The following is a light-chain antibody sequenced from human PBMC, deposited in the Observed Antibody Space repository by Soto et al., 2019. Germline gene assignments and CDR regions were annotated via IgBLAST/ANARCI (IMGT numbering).Light chain of an antibody. V-gene: IGKV3-11*01. CDR2: DTS. CDR1: QSVGSH. J-gene: IGKJ2*01. Sequence: EIVLTQSPASLSLSPGERATLSCRASQSVGSHLAWYRQKPGHAPRLLIFDTSKRAAGVPVRFSGSGSGADFTLTISRLEPEDFAVYYCQQRKTWPETFGQGTMLEIK. CDR3: QQRKTWPET.